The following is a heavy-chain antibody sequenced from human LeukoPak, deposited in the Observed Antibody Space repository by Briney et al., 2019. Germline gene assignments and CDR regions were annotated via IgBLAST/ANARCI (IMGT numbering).Heavy chain of an antibody. CDR3: ARDRIISAFDI. Sequence: GGSLRLSCAASGFTFSDYYMSWIRQAPGKGLEWVSYISSSGSTIYYADSVKGRFTISRGNAKNSLYLQMNSLRAEDTAVYYCARDRIISAFDIWGQGTMVTVSS. V-gene: IGHV3-11*04. J-gene: IGHJ3*02. CDR1: GFTFSDYY. CDR2: ISSSGSTI. D-gene: IGHD3-10*01.